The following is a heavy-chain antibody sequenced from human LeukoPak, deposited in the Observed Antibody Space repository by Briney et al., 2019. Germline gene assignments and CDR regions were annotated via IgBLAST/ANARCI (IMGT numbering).Heavy chain of an antibody. CDR2: IYYSGST. Sequence: AETLTLTCTVSGGSISSYYWSWIRQPPGKGLEWIGYIYYSGSTNYNPSLKGRVTMSVDTSKNQFSLKLSSVTTADTAVYYCARMTRPYYFDYWGQGTLVTVSS. CDR3: ARMTRPYYFDY. D-gene: IGHD2-8*01. V-gene: IGHV4-59*01. J-gene: IGHJ4*02. CDR1: GGSISSYY.